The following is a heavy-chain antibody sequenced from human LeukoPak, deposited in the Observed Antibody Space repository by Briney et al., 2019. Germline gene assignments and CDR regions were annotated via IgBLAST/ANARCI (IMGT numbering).Heavy chain of an antibody. CDR3: ARESNHYDILTGYSYYMDV. CDR1: GFTFSDYS. V-gene: IGHV3-48*04. CDR2: IGLSSRNT. D-gene: IGHD3-9*01. Sequence: GGSLRLSCVASGFTFSDYSMNWVRQAPGKGLEWLSYIGLSSRNTFYAESVEGRFTISSDNAKNSLYLQMNSLRAEDTALYYCARESNHYDILTGYSYYMDVWGKGTTVTVSS. J-gene: IGHJ6*03.